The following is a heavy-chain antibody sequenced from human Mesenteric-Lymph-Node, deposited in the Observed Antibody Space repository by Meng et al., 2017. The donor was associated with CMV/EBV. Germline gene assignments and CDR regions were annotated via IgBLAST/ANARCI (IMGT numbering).Heavy chain of an antibody. Sequence: GSLRLSCAVYGGSLSGYYWSWIRQPPGKGLEWIGEVNHSGNTNYNPSLKSRVTISVDTSKNQFSLKLSSVTAADTAMYYCARHCASTSCLGPWGQGTLVTVSS. CDR3: ARHCASTSCLGP. CDR1: GGSLSGYY. D-gene: IGHD2-2*01. CDR2: VNHSGNT. V-gene: IGHV4-34*01. J-gene: IGHJ5*02.